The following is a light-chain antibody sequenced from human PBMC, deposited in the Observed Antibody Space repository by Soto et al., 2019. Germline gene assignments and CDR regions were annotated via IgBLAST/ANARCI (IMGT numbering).Light chain of an antibody. CDR1: QIVNSY. Sequence: IVVTQSPATLACSPGEGATLACRASQIVNSYLAWYQQKPGQSPILLIYDASNPATGIPARFSGSGSGTVFTLTTSSVKPDDFAVYYCQHRRNWPPWTFGEATKV. CDR2: DAS. J-gene: IGKJ1*01. V-gene: IGKV3-11*01. CDR3: QHRRNWPPWT.